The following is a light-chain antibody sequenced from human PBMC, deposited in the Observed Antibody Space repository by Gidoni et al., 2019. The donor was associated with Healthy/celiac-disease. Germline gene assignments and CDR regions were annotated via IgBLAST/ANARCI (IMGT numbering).Light chain of an antibody. J-gene: IGKJ3*01. CDR2: AAS. CDR1: QGISSY. Sequence: DIQLTQSPSFPTSSVGDRVTITCRASQGISSYFAWYQQQPGKAPKLLIYAASTLRSGVPSRFSGSGSETEFTLTISRLQPEDFATYYCQQLNSYPFTLGPGTKVDIK. CDR3: QQLNSYPFT. V-gene: IGKV1-9*01.